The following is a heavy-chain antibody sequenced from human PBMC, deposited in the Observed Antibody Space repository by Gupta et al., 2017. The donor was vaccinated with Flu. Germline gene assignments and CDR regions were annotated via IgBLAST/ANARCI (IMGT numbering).Heavy chain of an antibody. Sequence: EVQLLESGGGLVQTGGSLRLSCAASGFTFSSYEMNWVRQAPGKGLEWVSYIYGSGTTIYYADSVKGRFTISRDNAKNSLYLQMNSLRAEDTAVYYCARSDYSTSSYAFDFWGQGTMVTVSS. J-gene: IGHJ3*01. CDR1: GFTFSSYE. CDR2: IYGSGTTI. V-gene: IGHV3-48*03. D-gene: IGHD6-6*01. CDR3: ARSDYSTSSYAFDF.